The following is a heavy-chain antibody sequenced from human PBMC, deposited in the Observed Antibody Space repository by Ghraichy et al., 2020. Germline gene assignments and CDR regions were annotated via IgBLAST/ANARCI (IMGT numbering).Heavy chain of an antibody. CDR2: IYYSGST. CDR3: ARSRGYKIGQDY. V-gene: IGHV4-59*08. D-gene: IGHD3-3*01. J-gene: IGHJ4*02. CDR1: GGSISSYY. Sequence: ESLNISCTVSGGSISSYYWSWIRQPPGKGLEWIGYIYYSGSTNYNPSLKSRVTISVDTSKNQFSLKLSSVTATDTAVYYCARSRGYKIGQDYWGQGTLVTVSS.